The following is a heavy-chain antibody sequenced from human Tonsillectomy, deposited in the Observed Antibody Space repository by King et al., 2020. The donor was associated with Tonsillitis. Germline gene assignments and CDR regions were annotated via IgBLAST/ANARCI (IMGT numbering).Heavy chain of an antibody. D-gene: IGHD3-3*01. Sequence: VQLVESGGGLVKPGGSLRLSCAASGFTLSSYSMNWVRQAPGKGLEWVSSMSSSSSYIFYADSVKGRFTISRDNAKKSLYLQMNSLRAEDTAVYYCVRDGPSGFLALDYWGRGTLVTVSS. V-gene: IGHV3-21*01. CDR1: GFTLSSYS. CDR3: VRDGPSGFLALDY. J-gene: IGHJ4*02. CDR2: MSSSSSYI.